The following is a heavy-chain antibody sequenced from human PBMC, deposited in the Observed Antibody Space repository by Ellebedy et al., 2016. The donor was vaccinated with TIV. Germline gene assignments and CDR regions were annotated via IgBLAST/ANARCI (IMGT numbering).Heavy chain of an antibody. V-gene: IGHV3-48*04. CDR3: ARGVDTALVEHFQH. D-gene: IGHD5-18*01. CDR2: INHDTTSI. Sequence: PGGSLRLSCAASGFAFRSHAMNRVRQAPGKGLEWISYINHDTTSIQYADSVKGRFTISRDNAKNSLYLQMNSLRAEDTALYYCARGVDTALVEHFQHWGQGTLVTVSS. CDR1: GFAFRSHA. J-gene: IGHJ1*01.